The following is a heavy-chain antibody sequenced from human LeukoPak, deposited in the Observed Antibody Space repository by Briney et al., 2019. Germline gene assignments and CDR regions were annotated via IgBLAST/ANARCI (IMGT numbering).Heavy chain of an antibody. D-gene: IGHD3-9*01. J-gene: IGHJ6*02. CDR3: ARDLSVRYFDWFTYYYYGMDV. CDR2: ISYDGSNK. V-gene: IGHV3-30*04. CDR1: GFTFSSYA. Sequence: PGGSLRLSCAASGFTFSSYAMHWVRQAPGKGLEWVAVISYDGSNKYYADSVKGRFTISRDNPKNTLYLQMNSLRAEDTAVYYCARDLSVRYFDWFTYYYYGMDVWGQGTTVTVSS.